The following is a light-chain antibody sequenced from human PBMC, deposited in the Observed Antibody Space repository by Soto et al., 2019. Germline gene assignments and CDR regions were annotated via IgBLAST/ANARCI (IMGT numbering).Light chain of an antibody. CDR3: QYLNSLPLS. J-gene: IGKJ4*01. CDR2: LAS. CDR1: QGISSY. V-gene: IGKV1-9*01. Sequence: DIQLTQSPASLSASVGDRVTITCRASQGISSYLAWYQQKPGKAPKLLIYLASTLQSGVPSRFSGSGSGTDFSLTISRLQPEDVATYYCQYLNSLPLSFGGGTKVEIK.